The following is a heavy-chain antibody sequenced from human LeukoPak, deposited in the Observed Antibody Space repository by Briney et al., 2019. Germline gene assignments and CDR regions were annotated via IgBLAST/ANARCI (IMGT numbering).Heavy chain of an antibody. CDR1: GGSFSGYY. CDR2: INHSGST. J-gene: IGHJ6*02. V-gene: IGHV4-34*01. D-gene: IGHD2-15*01. Sequence: SETLSLTCAAYGGSFSGYYWSWIRQPPGKGLEWIGEINHSGSTNYNPSLKSRVTISVDTSKNQFSLKLSSVTAADTAVYYCARDISAPSLYYYYGMDVWGQGTTVTVSS. CDR3: ARDISAPSLYYYYGMDV.